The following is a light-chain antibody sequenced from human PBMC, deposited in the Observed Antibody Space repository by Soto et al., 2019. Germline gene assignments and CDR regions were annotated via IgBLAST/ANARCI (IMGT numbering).Light chain of an antibody. CDR2: EVR. J-gene: IGLJ6*01. Sequence: QSVLTQPASVSGSPGQSITVSCTGTNTDVGGYNYVSWYQHRPGKAPRLMIYEVRNRLSGVSNRFAGSKSGNTASLTISGRQSEDEADYYCTSSSPTGALVFGSGTKVTVL. CDR1: NTDVGGYNY. V-gene: IGLV2-14*01. CDR3: TSSSPTGALV.